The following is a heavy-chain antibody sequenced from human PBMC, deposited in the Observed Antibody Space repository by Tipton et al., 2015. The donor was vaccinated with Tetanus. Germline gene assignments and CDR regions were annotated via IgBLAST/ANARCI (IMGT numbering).Heavy chain of an antibody. CDR1: GYYLTNYG. D-gene: IGHD6-13*01. V-gene: IGHV1-18*01. CDR2: ISGYNGNT. Sequence: QLVQSGAEVRKPGASVRVSCTLSGYYLTNYGISWVRQAPGQGLEWMAWISGYNGNTKSAQRFQGRVTMTTDTSTSTAYMELRSLTSDDTAIYYCARGHSSSWFHVWFDPWGQGTLVSVSS. CDR3: ARGHSSSWFHVWFDP. J-gene: IGHJ5*02.